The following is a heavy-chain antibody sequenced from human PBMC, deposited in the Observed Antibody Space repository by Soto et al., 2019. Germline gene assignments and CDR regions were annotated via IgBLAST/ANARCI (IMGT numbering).Heavy chain of an antibody. D-gene: IGHD3-22*01. V-gene: IGHV1-18*04. CDR1: GYTFSTYT. CDR3: ARGIVAPGSIYDRVGGLYFDC. CDR2: LSADNGNT. Sequence: SETVSCKDSGYTFSTYTITRVRQAPGQGLEWMGWLSADNGNTNYAQRLQGRVTMTTATSASTAYMELTSRTSNDTAVYYCARGIVAPGSIYDRVGGLYFDCWGQGTPVTVS. J-gene: IGHJ4*02.